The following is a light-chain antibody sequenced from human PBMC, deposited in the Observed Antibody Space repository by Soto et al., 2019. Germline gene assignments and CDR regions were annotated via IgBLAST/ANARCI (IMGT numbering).Light chain of an antibody. J-gene: IGKJ1*01. V-gene: IGKV2-24*01. CDR3: MQATHFPRT. CDR2: KVS. Sequence: DVVMPQTPLSSPVTLGQPASLSCRSSQSLAHSDGNTYLSWLQQRPGQPPRLLIYKVSNRLSGVTDRFSASGAETDFTLKISRVEAEDVGLYYCMQATHFPRTFGQGTKVEI. CDR1: QSLAHSDGNTY.